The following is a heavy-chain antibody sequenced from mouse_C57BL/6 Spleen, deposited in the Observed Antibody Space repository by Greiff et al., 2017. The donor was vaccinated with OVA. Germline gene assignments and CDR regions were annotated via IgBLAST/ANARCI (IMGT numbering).Heavy chain of an antibody. CDR3: TTGWGRESWFAY. CDR1: GFNIKDDY. D-gene: IGHD3-3*01. Sequence: EVQLQQSGAELVRPGASVKLSCTASGFNIKDDYMHWVKQRPEQGLEWIGWIDPENGDTEYASQFQGKATITADTSSNTASLQLSSLTSEDTAVYYCTTGWGRESWFAYWGQGTLVTVSA. J-gene: IGHJ3*01. CDR2: IDPENGDT. V-gene: IGHV14-4*01.